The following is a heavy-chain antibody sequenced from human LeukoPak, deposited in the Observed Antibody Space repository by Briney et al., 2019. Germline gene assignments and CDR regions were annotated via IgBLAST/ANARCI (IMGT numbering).Heavy chain of an antibody. J-gene: IGHJ1*01. D-gene: IGHD6-13*01. CDR1: GFTFSSYA. CDR3: AKALEPLAAAAGIVQH. CDR2: ISGSGGST. Sequence: GGSLRLSCAASGFTFSSYAMSWVRQAPGKGLEWVSAISGSGGSTYYADSVKGRFTISRDNSKNTLYLQMNSLRAEDTAVYYCAKALEPLAAAAGIVQHWGQGTLVTVSS. V-gene: IGHV3-23*01.